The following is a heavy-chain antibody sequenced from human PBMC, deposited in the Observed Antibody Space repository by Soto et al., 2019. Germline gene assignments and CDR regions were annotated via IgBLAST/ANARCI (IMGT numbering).Heavy chain of an antibody. J-gene: IGHJ4*02. D-gene: IGHD2-8*01. Sequence: GGSLRLSCAASGFTFSSYPMSWVRQAPGKGLEWVSAISGSGGSTYYTDSVKGRFTISRDNSKNTMCLQMSSLRAEDTAVYYCAKTPSLYYWNLDYWGLGTLVTVSS. CDR1: GFTFSSYP. CDR3: AKTPSLYYWNLDY. V-gene: IGHV3-23*01. CDR2: ISGSGGST.